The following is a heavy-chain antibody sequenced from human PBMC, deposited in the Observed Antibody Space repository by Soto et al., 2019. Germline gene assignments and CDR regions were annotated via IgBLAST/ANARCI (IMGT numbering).Heavy chain of an antibody. CDR1: GGTFSSYA. CDR3: ARDGPNCSGGSCYRGYNWFDP. J-gene: IGHJ5*02. CDR2: IIPIFGTA. Sequence: ASVKVSCKASGGTFSSYAISWVRQAPGQGLEWMGGIIPIFGTANYAQKFQGRVTITADESTSTAYMELSSLRSEDTAVYYCARDGPNCSGGSCYRGYNWFDPWGQGTLVTVSS. V-gene: IGHV1-69*13. D-gene: IGHD2-15*01.